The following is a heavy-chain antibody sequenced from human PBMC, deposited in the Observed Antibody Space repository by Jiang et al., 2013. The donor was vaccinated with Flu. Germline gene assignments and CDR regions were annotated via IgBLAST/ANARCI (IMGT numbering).Heavy chain of an antibody. V-gene: IGHV3-23*01. CDR1: GFTFSSYA. CDR2: ISGSGGST. CDR3: AKDEDTAMVTSADY. D-gene: IGHD5-18*01. Sequence: AASGFTFSSYAMSWVRQAPGKGLEWVSAISGSGGSTYYADSVKGRFTISRDNSKNTLYLQMNSLRAEDTAVYYCAKDEDTAMVTSADYWGQGTLVTVSS. J-gene: IGHJ4*02.